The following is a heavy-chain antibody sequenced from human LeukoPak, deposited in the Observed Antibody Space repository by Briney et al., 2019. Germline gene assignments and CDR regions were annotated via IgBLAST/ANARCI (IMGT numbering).Heavy chain of an antibody. CDR2: ISSSGSTI. CDR1: GFTFSSYE. V-gene: IGHV3-48*03. Sequence: GGSLRLSCAASGFTFSSYEMNWVRQAPGKGLEWVSYISSSGSTIYYADSVKGRFTISRDNSENTLYLQVNSLRPEDTAVYYCAKGSYYCSNNCPQYYYYMDVWGKGTTVIVSS. D-gene: IGHD2-2*01. CDR3: AKGSYYCSNNCPQYYYYMDV. J-gene: IGHJ6*03.